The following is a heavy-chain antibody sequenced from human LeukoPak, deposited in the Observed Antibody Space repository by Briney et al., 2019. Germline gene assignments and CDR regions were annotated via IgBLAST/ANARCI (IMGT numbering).Heavy chain of an antibody. J-gene: IGHJ5*02. D-gene: IGHD2-2*01. CDR3: AREQSVVPAANNWFDP. CDR2: INPSGGST. Sequence: ASVKVSCKASGYAFTSSYMHWVREAPGQGLEWMGIINPSGGSTSYAQKFQGRVTMTRDTSTSTVYMELSSLRSEDTAVYSCAREQSVVPAANNWFDPWGQGTLVTVSS. CDR1: GYAFTSSY. V-gene: IGHV1-46*01.